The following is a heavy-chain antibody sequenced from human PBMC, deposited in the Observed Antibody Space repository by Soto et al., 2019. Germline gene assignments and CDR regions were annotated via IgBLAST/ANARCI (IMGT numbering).Heavy chain of an antibody. V-gene: IGHV4-31*03. D-gene: IGHD2-2*01. Sequence: QVQLQESGPGLVKPSQTLSLTCTVSGGSISSGGYYWSWIRQHPGKGLEWIGYIYYSGSTYYNPSLERRVTISVDTSKNQFSLKLSSVTAADTAVYYCARGVVPAAIGWFDPWGQGTLVTVSS. CDR2: IYYSGST. CDR3: ARGVVPAAIGWFDP. J-gene: IGHJ5*02. CDR1: GGSISSGGYY.